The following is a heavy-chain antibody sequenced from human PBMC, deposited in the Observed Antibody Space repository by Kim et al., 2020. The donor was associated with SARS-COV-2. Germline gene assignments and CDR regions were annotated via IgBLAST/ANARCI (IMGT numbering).Heavy chain of an antibody. J-gene: IGHJ6*02. Sequence: SETLSLTCTVSGGSISSYYWSWIRQPAGKGLEWVGRIYTSGSTNYNPSLKSRVTMSVDTSKNQFPLKLSSVTAADTAVYYCARERWGQHCYYYGMDVWCRGTTVTVAS. CDR3: ARERWGQHCYYYGMDV. CDR1: GGSISSYY. CDR2: IYTSGST. D-gene: IGHD3-3*02. V-gene: IGHV4-4*07.